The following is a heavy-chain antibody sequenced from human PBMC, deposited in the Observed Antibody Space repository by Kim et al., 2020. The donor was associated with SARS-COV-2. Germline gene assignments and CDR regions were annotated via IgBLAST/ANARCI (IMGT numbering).Heavy chain of an antibody. CDR2: INHSGST. V-gene: IGHV4-34*01. Sequence: SQTLSLTCAVYGGSFSGYYWSWIRQPPGKGLEWIGEINHSGSTNYNPSLKSRVTISVDTSKNQFSLKLSSVTAADTAVYYCARSPGYCSSTSCYTDHWGQGTLVTVSS. J-gene: IGHJ4*02. D-gene: IGHD2-2*02. CDR3: ARSPGYCSSTSCYTDH. CDR1: GGSFSGYY.